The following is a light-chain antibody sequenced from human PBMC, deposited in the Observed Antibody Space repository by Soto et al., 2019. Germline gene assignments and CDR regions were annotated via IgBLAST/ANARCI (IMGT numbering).Light chain of an antibody. CDR1: QSVSSD. CDR2: GAS. J-gene: IGKJ1*01. V-gene: IGKV3D-15*01. CDR3: QHYVYPQWT. Sequence: EIVMTQSPATLSMFPGERATLSCRASQSVSSDLGWYQQKPGQAPRLLIHGASSRATGIPDRFSGSGSGTEFTLTIRRLEPEDFAVYFCQHYVYPQWTFGPGTKVDIK.